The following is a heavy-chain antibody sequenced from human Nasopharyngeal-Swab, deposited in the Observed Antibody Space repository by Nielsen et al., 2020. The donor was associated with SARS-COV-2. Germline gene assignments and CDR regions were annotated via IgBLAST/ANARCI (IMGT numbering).Heavy chain of an antibody. D-gene: IGHD3-16*01. Sequence: GGYLRLSCAASGVSFCLSWMEWVRQAPGKGLVWVSRVSFDGSTTIYADSVRGRFTISRDNAKNTLYLQMNSLRVEDTAVYFCVRDFWGAFDSWGQGTLVTVSS. CDR3: VRDFWGAFDS. CDR2: VSFDGSTT. CDR1: GVSFCLSW. J-gene: IGHJ4*02. V-gene: IGHV3-74*01.